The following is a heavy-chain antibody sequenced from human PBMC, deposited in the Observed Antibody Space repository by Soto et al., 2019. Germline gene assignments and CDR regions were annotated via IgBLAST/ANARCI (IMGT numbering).Heavy chain of an antibody. J-gene: IGHJ3*02. V-gene: IGHV3-33*01. Sequence: GGSLRLSCAASGFIFGAYGMHWVRQAPGKGLEWVAVIWYDESNPYYADSVKGRVTISRDNSKNTLYLQMNSLTAADTGVYYCARDKVGSYYDAFHIWGQGTVVTVSS. CDR2: IWYDESNP. D-gene: IGHD1-26*01. CDR1: GFIFGAYG. CDR3: ARDKVGSYYDAFHI.